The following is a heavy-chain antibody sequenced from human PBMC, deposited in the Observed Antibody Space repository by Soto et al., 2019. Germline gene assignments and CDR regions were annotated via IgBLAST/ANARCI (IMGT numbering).Heavy chain of an antibody. J-gene: IGHJ6*02. D-gene: IGHD3-3*01. CDR1: GYALTSYR. V-gene: IGHV1-2*06. CDR3: ASHRRDDSSLDV. CDR2: INADNGGT. Sequence: ASVKGSCKASGYALTSYRISWGRQAPGQGLEWMGRINADNGGTLYAQKFQGRVTMTRDTSISTAYMELSRLRSDDTAVYYCASHRRDDSSLDVWGPGTTVTVSS.